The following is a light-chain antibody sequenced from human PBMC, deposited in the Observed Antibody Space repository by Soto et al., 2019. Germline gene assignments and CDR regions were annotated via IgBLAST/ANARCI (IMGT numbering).Light chain of an antibody. CDR3: SSYTSSSTHYV. Sequence: QSALTQPASVSGSPGQSITVSCTGTSSDVGGYNYVSWHQQHPGKAPKLMIYEVSNRPSGVSNRFSGSKSGNTASLTISGLQAEDEADYYCSSYTSSSTHYVFGTGTKLTAL. CDR1: SSDVGGYNY. CDR2: EVS. V-gene: IGLV2-14*01. J-gene: IGLJ1*01.